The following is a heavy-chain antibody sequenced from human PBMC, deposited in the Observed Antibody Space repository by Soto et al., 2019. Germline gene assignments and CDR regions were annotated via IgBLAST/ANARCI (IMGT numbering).Heavy chain of an antibody. D-gene: IGHD2-15*01. CDR1: GGSISSLY. CDR3: AHRRGISYYFFEY. V-gene: IGHV4-59*11. J-gene: IGHJ4*02. CDR2: IYYIRSA. Sequence: SETLSLTCTVSGGSISSLYWSWIRQPPGKGLEWIGNIYYIRSANYNPSLKSRVTISVDTSKNQVVLTVTNMDPVDTATYYCAHRRGISYYFFEYWGPGTLVTVSS.